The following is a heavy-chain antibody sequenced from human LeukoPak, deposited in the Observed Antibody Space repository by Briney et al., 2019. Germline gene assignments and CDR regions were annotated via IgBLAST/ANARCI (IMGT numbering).Heavy chain of an antibody. CDR2: IYYSGST. CDR1: GWSFSGYY. Sequence: SETLSLTCAVYGWSFSGYYWSWIRQPPGKGLEWIGYIYYSGSTNYNPSLKSRVTISVDTSKNQFSLKLSSVTAADTAVYYCARDSGIIPEDAFDIWGQGTMVTVSS. J-gene: IGHJ3*02. CDR3: ARDSGIIPEDAFDI. V-gene: IGHV4-59*12. D-gene: IGHD1-26*01.